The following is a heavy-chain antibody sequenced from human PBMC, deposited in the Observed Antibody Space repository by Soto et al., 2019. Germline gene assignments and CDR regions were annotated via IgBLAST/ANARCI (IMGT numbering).Heavy chain of an antibody. CDR2: ISYDGSNK. J-gene: IGHJ3*02. Sequence: GSLRLSCAASGFTFSSYAMHWVRQAPGKGLEWVAVISYDGSNKYYADSVKGRFTISRDNSKNTLYLQMNSLRAEDTAVYYCARDVEVVVITTAFDIWGQGTMVTVSS. CDR3: ARDVEVVVITTAFDI. CDR1: GFTFSSYA. V-gene: IGHV3-30-3*01. D-gene: IGHD3-22*01.